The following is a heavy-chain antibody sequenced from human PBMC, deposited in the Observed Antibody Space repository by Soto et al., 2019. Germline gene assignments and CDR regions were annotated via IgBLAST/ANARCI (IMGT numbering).Heavy chain of an antibody. V-gene: IGHV3-23*01. D-gene: IGHD2-2*01. Sequence: GGSLRLSCAASGLTLSSDAMNWVRQAPGKGLEWVSAMSGSGGRTFYADSVKGRFIISRDNSKNMVYLQMSSLRAEDTAVYYCAKTPNSPLGYCTSNSCSSFHGMDVWGQGTTVTVSS. J-gene: IGHJ6*02. CDR3: AKTPNSPLGYCTSNSCSSFHGMDV. CDR1: GLTLSSDA. CDR2: MSGSGGRT.